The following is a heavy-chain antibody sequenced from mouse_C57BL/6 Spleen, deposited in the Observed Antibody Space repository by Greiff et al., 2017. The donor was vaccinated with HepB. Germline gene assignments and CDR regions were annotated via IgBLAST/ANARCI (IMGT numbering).Heavy chain of an antibody. CDR3: ARDHHYGSSPFAY. CDR2: ISDGGSYT. J-gene: IGHJ3*01. CDR1: GFTFSSYA. V-gene: IGHV5-4*01. Sequence: EVKLVESGGGLVKPGGSLKLSCAASGFTFSSYAMSWVRQTPEKRLEWVATISDGGSYTYYPDNVKGRFTISRDNAKNNLYLQMSHLKSEDTAMYYCARDHHYGSSPFAYWGQGTLVTVSA. D-gene: IGHD1-1*01.